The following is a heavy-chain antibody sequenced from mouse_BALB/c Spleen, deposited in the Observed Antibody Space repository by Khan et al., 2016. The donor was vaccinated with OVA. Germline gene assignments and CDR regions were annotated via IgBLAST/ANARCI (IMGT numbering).Heavy chain of an antibody. J-gene: IGHJ1*01. CDR1: GFTFSSFG. CDR2: ISSGSSTI. D-gene: IGHD1-1*02. V-gene: IGHV5-17*02. Sequence: EVELVESGGGLVQPGGSRKLSCAASGFTFSSFGMHWVRQAPEKGLEWVAYISSGSSTIYYADTVKGRFTISRDNPKNTLFLQMTSLRSEDTAMYDCATDGWWYWGAGTTVTVSS. CDR3: ATDGWWY.